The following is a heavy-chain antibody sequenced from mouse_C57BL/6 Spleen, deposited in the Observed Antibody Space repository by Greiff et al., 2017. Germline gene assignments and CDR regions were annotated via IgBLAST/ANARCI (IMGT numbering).Heavy chain of an antibody. Sequence: EVQGVESGGDLVKPGGSLKLSCAASGFTFSSYGMSWVRQTPDKRLEWVATISSGGSYTYYPDSVKGRFTISRDNAKNTLYLQRSSLKSEDTAMYYCARHDGGGYFDVWGTGTTVTVSS. CDR3: ARHDGGGYFDV. V-gene: IGHV5-6*01. D-gene: IGHD1-1*01. J-gene: IGHJ1*03. CDR2: ISSGGSYT. CDR1: GFTFSSYG.